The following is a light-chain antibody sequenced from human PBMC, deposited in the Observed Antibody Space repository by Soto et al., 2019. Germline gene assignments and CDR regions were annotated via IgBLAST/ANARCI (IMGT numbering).Light chain of an antibody. Sequence: EIVLTQSPATLSLSPGERATLSCRASQRMSSNLAWYQQKPGQAPRLLIYGASTRATGIPARFSGSGSGTEFTLTISSLQSEDSAVYYCQQYKNWLALTFGGGTKVDIK. V-gene: IGKV3-15*01. CDR3: QQYKNWLALT. CDR2: GAS. J-gene: IGKJ4*01. CDR1: QRMSSN.